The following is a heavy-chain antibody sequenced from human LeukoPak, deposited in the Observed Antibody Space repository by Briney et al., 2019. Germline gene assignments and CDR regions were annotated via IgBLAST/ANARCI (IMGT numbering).Heavy chain of an antibody. J-gene: IGHJ6*02. Sequence: DSVKVSCKASGYTFTGYYMHWVRQAPGQGLEWMGWINPNSGGTNYAQKFQGRVTMTRDTSISTAYMELSRLRSDDTAVYYCARDPVIVVVTASLGHYYYGMDVWGQGTTVTVSS. CDR3: ARDPVIVVVTASLGHYYYGMDV. D-gene: IGHD2-21*02. V-gene: IGHV1-2*02. CDR2: INPNSGGT. CDR1: GYTFTGYY.